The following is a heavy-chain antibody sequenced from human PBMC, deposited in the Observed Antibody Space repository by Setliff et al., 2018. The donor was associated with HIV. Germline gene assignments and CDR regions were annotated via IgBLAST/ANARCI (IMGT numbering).Heavy chain of an antibody. Sequence: TLSLTSMSYGGSIGRGGRYWGWIRQHPGRGLEWLGYVYYTGESFYKPSLGGRVTILQDKSKNQFSLELRSVTAADTAVYYCASATVGGASPFDSWGPGTLVTVSS. CDR3: ASATVGGASPFDS. CDR1: GGSIGRGGRY. V-gene: IGHV4-31*03. D-gene: IGHD4-4*01. CDR2: VYYTGES. J-gene: IGHJ4*02.